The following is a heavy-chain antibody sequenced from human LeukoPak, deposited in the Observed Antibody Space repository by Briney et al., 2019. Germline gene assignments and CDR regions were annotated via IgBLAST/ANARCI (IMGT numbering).Heavy chain of an antibody. D-gene: IGHD2-2*01. Sequence: TSETLSLTCAVSGGSISSYYRSWIRQPPGKGLEWVGYIYYSGSTKYNPSLKSRVTISVDTSKNQFSLKLSSVTAADTAVYYCARAGYCSSTSCYFDYWGQGTLVTVSS. J-gene: IGHJ4*02. CDR3: ARAGYCSSTSCYFDY. CDR1: GGSISSYY. V-gene: IGHV4-59*01. CDR2: IYYSGST.